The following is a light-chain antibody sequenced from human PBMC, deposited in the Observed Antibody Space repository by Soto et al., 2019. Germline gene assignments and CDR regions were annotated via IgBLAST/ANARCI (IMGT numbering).Light chain of an antibody. Sequence: IVMTQSPDTLSLSPGERATLSCRASQSIDSSLAWYQQKPGQAPRLLIYEASTRATGIPAKFSGSGSGTEFTLTISSLQSEDFAVYYCQQYKNWPPWYTFGQGTKLKIK. CDR3: QQYKNWPPWYT. J-gene: IGKJ2*01. V-gene: IGKV3-15*01. CDR1: QSIDSS. CDR2: EAS.